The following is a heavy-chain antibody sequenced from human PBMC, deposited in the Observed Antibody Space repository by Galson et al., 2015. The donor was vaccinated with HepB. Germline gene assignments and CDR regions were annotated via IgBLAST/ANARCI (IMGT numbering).Heavy chain of an antibody. Sequence: SLRLSCAASGFTFSSYWMSWVRQAPGKGLEWVANIKQDGSEKYYVDSVKGRFTISRDNAKNSLYLQMNSLRAEDTAVYYCARCDILTGYCYFDYWGQGTLVTVSS. V-gene: IGHV3-7*01. J-gene: IGHJ4*02. CDR3: ARCDILTGYCYFDY. CDR1: GFTFSSYW. D-gene: IGHD3-9*01. CDR2: IKQDGSEK.